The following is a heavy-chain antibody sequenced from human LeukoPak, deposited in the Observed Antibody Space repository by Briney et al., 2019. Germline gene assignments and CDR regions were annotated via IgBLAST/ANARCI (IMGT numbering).Heavy chain of an antibody. D-gene: IGHD3-3*01. CDR2: INSDGSST. CDR1: GFTFSSYW. V-gene: IGHV3-74*01. J-gene: IGHJ6*03. CDR3: ARAANYDFWSGYYRGFYYYYYMDV. Sequence: GGSLRLSCAASGFTFSSYWMHWVRQAPGKGLVWVSRINSDGSSTSYADSVKGRFTISRDNAKNTLYLQMNSLRAEDTAVYYCARAANYDFWSGYYRGFYYYYYMDVWGKGTTVTVSS.